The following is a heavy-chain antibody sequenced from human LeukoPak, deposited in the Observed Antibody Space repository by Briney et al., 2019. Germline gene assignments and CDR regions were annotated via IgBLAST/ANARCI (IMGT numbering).Heavy chain of an antibody. V-gene: IGHV3-23*01. D-gene: IGHD3-10*01. CDR1: GFTFSSYV. CDR3: ASLRSGTATYFDY. Sequence: GGSLRLSCAAYGFTFSSYVMNWVSQAPGKGLEWVSLIIASGGSTYHADSVTGRFTLSRDNSKNTLYLQMNSLRAEDTAVYYCASLRSGTATYFDYWGQGTLVTVSS. CDR2: IIASGGST. J-gene: IGHJ4*02.